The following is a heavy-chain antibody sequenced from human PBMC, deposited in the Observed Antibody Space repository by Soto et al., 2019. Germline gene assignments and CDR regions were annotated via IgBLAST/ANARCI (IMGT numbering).Heavy chain of an antibody. D-gene: IGHD4-17*01. CDR2: IYHSGST. CDR1: GGSFSGYY. J-gene: IGHJ4*02. CDR3: VACDYADYPRD. V-gene: IGHV4-34*01. Sequence: QVQLQQWGAGLLKPSETLSLTCAVYGGSFSGYYWSWVRQSPRKGLEWIGEIYHSGSTNYNQSLKSRLTISVDTPKNQCSLKLRSVTAADTALYYCVACDYADYPRDWCQGSLVTVSS.